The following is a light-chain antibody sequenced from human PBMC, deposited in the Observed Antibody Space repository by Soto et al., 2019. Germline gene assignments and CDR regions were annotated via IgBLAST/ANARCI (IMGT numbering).Light chain of an antibody. Sequence: QSVLTQPPSVSGAPGQRVTISCTGSTSNTGAGYDVHWYQQLPGTAPKLLIYGNSNRPSGVPDRFSGSKSGTSASLAITGLQAEDEADYYCQSSDISLSGSRVFGGGTKLTVL. CDR1: TSNTGAGYD. J-gene: IGLJ3*02. V-gene: IGLV1-40*01. CDR3: QSSDISLSGSRV. CDR2: GNS.